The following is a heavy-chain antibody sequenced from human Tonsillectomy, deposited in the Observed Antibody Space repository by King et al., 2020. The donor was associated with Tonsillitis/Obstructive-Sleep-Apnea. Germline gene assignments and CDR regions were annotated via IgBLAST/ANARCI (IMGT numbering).Heavy chain of an antibody. CDR2: IYPGDSDT. V-gene: IGHV5-51*01. D-gene: IGHD2-2*01. Sequence: EVQLVESGAEVKKPGESLKISCKGSGYSFTYYWIAWVRQMPGKGLEWMGSIYPGDSDTRYSPSIQGQVTISADKSISTAYLQWSSLKASDTAMYYCARQGCNSTSSYSHCNWFDPWGQGTLVTVSS. CDR3: ARQGCNSTSSYSHCNWFDP. CDR1: GYSFTYYW. J-gene: IGHJ5*02.